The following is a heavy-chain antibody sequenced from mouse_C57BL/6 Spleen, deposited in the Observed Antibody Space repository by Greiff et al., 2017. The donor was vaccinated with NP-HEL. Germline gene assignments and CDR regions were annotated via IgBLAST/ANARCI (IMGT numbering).Heavy chain of an antibody. CDR3: ARSDDGRRFAY. Sequence: EVQLQQSGAELVKPGASVKLSCTASGFNITDYYMHWVKQRTEQGLEWIGRIDPEDGETKYAPKFQGKATLTADTSSNTAYLQLSSLTSEDTAVYYCARSDDGRRFAYWGQGTLVTVSA. J-gene: IGHJ3*01. CDR2: IDPEDGET. D-gene: IGHD2-3*01. CDR1: GFNITDYY. V-gene: IGHV14-2*01.